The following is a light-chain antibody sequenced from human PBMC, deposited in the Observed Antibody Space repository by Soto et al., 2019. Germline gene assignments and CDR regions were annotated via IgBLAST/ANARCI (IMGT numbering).Light chain of an antibody. Sequence: IQMTQSPSSLSASVGDRVTINCRASQRITTYLNWYQQKPGIASKLLITTAGTLQRGVPSKFSGSGSRTDVTLTITSLQREDFATYFCQQTYSTPYTFGQGTKLEIK. CDR1: QRITTY. V-gene: IGKV1-39*01. CDR3: QQTYSTPYT. CDR2: TAG. J-gene: IGKJ2*01.